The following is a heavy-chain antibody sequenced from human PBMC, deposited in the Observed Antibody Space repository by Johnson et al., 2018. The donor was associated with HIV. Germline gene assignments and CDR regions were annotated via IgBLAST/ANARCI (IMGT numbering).Heavy chain of an antibody. CDR2: INWNGGST. CDR3: AKGYSSSWYVAFDI. CDR1: GFTFDDHG. J-gene: IGHJ3*02. Sequence: VQLVESGGGVVRPGGSLRLSCAASGFTFDDHGMSWVRQAPGKGLDWVSGINWNGGSTGYADSVKGRFTISRDNAKNSLYLQMNSLRAEDTAVYYCAKGYSSSWYVAFDIWGQGTMVTVSS. V-gene: IGHV3-20*04. D-gene: IGHD6-13*01.